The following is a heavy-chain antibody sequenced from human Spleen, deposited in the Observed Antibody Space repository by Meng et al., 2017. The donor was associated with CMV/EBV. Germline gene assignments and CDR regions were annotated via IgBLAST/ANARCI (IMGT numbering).Heavy chain of an antibody. J-gene: IGHJ6*02. V-gene: IGHV3-15*01. Sequence: GESLKISCAASGFTFSNAWMSWVRQAPGQGLEWVGRIKSKTDGGTTDYAAPVTGRFTISRDDSKDTLYLQMNSLRAEDTAVYYCARDPGDTIDYYYGMDVWGQGTTVTVSS. CDR1: GFTFSNAW. CDR2: IKSKTDGGTT. CDR3: ARDPGDTIDYYYGMDV. D-gene: IGHD5-18*01.